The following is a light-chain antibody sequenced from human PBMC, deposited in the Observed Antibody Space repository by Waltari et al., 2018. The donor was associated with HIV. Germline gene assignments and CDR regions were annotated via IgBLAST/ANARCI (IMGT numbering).Light chain of an antibody. J-gene: IGLJ2*01. V-gene: IGLV1-47*01. CDR1: SATLGRHY. Sequence: QSVLTQPPSASGPPGQRVTISCSGSSATLGRHYVYVYPQLPGTAPKPLISRNNQRPSGVPDRFSGSKSGTSASLAISGLRSEDEADYYCAAWDDSLSGLVFGGGTKLTVL. CDR3: AAWDDSLSGLV. CDR2: RNN.